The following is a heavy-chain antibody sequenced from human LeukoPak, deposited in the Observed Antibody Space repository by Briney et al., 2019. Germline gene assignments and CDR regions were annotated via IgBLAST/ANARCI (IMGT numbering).Heavy chain of an antibody. CDR2: INPDNGGT. V-gene: IGHV1-2*02. CDR3: ARAMVNYYYMDV. Sequence: ASVKVSCKASGYTFTGYYMHWVRQAPGQGLEWMGWINPDNGGTNYAQKFQGRVTMTRDTSIFTAYMELSRLRSDDTAVYYCARAMVNYYYMDVWGKGTTVTVSS. D-gene: IGHD5-18*01. CDR1: GYTFTGYY. J-gene: IGHJ6*03.